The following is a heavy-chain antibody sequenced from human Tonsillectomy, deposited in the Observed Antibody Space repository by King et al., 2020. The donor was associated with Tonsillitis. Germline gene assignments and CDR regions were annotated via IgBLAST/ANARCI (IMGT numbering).Heavy chain of an antibody. D-gene: IGHD5-24*01. CDR2: ISSDGSNK. J-gene: IGHJ4*02. CDR3: TKEEMTTIFNFDY. CDR1: GFTFSSYG. Sequence: QVQLVESGGGVVQPGRSLRLSCAASGFTFSSYGMHWVRQAPGKGLEWVAVISSDGSNKFYADSVKGRFTISRDNSKNTLYLQMNSLRAGDTAMYYCTKEEMTTIFNFDYWGQGTLVTVSS. V-gene: IGHV3-30*18.